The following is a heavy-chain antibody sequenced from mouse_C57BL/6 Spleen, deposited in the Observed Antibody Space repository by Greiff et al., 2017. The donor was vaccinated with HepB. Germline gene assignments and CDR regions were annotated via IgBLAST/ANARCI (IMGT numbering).Heavy chain of an antibody. J-gene: IGHJ1*03. CDR1: GYTFTSYD. V-gene: IGHV1-85*01. CDR3: ARFGDYDDWYFDV. Sequence: VQLQQSGPELVKPGASVKLSCKASGYTFTSYDINWVKQRPGQGLEWIGWIYPRDGSTKYNEKFKGKATLTVDTSSSTAYMELHSLTSEDSAVYCCARFGDYDDWYFDVWGTGTTVTVSS. CDR2: IYPRDGST. D-gene: IGHD2-4*01.